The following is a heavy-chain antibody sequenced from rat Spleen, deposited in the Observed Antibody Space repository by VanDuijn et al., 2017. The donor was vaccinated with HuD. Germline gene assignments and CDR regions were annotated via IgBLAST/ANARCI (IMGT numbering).Heavy chain of an antibody. CDR2: MRYNGDT. V-gene: IGHV2-63*01. D-gene: IGHD1-5*01. CDR3: SRDEYRDNWGFSY. Sequence: QVQLKESGPGLVQPSQTLSLTCTVSGFSLTSYNVHWVRQPPGKGLEWMGRMRYNGDTSYNSALKSRLSISRDTSKNQVFLRMNSLQTEDTAIYFCSRDEYRDNWGFSYWGQGTLVTVSS. J-gene: IGHJ3*01. CDR1: GFSLTSYN.